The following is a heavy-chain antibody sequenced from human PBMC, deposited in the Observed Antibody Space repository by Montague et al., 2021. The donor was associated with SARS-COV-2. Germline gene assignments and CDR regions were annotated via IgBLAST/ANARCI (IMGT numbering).Heavy chain of an antibody. J-gene: IGHJ6*03. CDR2: INHGGST. Sequence: SETLSLTCAVHGSSFSGYYWNWIRQSPGKGLEWIGEINHGGSTKFSPSLKGRLTISTDTSKNQFFLKLTSVAAADTAVYYCARLRDGVVPSPILGVGPFYSYYYMDVWGRGTPVTVSS. CDR3: ARLRDGVVPSPILGVGPFYSYYYMDV. CDR1: GSSFSGYY. D-gene: IGHD3-10*01. V-gene: IGHV4-34*01.